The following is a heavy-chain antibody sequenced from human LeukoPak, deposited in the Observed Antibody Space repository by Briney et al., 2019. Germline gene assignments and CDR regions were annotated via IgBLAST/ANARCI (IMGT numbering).Heavy chain of an antibody. CDR2: IFYSGST. V-gene: IGHV4-39*01. Sequence: PSETLSLTCTVSSGSISTSNYYWGWVRQPPGKALEWIGNIFYSGSTNYSPSLKSRVTISVDTSKNQFSLKLSSVTAADTAVYYCARQAIGMDVWGKGTTVTISS. CDR3: ARQAIGMDV. J-gene: IGHJ6*04. CDR1: SGSISTSNYY. D-gene: IGHD2-2*02.